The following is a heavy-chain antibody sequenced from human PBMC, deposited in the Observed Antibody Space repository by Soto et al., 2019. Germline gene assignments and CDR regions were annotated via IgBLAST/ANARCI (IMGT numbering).Heavy chain of an antibody. J-gene: IGHJ4*02. D-gene: IGHD6-19*01. CDR1: GFTFSSYG. CDR3: AKSPGWFFDY. Sequence: GGSLRLSCAASGFTFSSYGMHWVRQVPGKGLEWVAVISYDGSNKYYADSVKGRFTISRDNSKNTLYLQMNSLRAEDTAVYYCAKSPGWFFDYWGQGTLVTVSS. CDR2: ISYDGSNK. V-gene: IGHV3-30*18.